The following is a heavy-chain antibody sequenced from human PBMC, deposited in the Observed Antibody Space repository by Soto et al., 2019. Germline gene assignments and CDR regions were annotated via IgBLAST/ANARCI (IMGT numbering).Heavy chain of an antibody. CDR3: ARYSSSGSFDI. CDR1: GFTFSSYE. CDR2: ISSSGSTI. J-gene: IGHJ3*02. D-gene: IGHD6-6*01. V-gene: IGHV3-48*03. Sequence: GGSLRLSCAASGFTFSSYEMNWVRQAPGKGLEWVSYISSSGSTIYYADSVKGRFTISRDNAKNSLYLQMNSLRAEDTDVYYCARYSSSGSFDIWGQGTMVTVSS.